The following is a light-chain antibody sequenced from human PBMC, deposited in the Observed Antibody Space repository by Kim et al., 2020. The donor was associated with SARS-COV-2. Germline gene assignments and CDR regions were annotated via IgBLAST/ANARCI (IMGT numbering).Light chain of an antibody. CDR2: DAS. CDR3: QQYNTWPRGT. Sequence: EIVMTQSPAALSVSPGGRATLSCRASQSVSSKLAWYQQKPGQAPRLLIKDASTRATGTPARFSGSGSGTEFTLTISSLQSEDFAVYYCQQYNTWPRGTFGQGTKVDIK. V-gene: IGKV3-15*01. J-gene: IGKJ1*01. CDR1: QSVSSK.